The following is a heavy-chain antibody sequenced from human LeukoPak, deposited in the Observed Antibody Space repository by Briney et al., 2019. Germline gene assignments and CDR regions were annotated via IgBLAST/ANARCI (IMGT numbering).Heavy chain of an antibody. J-gene: IGHJ6*02. D-gene: IGHD2-2*01. CDR3: ARAHCSSTSCYYYGMDV. CDR1: GFTFSSYS. Sequence: GGSLRLSCAACGFTFSSYSMNWVRQAPGKGLEWVSYISSSSSTIYYADSVKGRFTISRDNAKNSLYLQMNSLRDEDTAVYYCARAHCSSTSCYYYGMDVWGQGTTVTVSS. V-gene: IGHV3-48*02. CDR2: ISSSSSTI.